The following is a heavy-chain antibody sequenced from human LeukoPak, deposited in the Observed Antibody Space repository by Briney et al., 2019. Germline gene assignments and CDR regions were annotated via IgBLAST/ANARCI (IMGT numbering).Heavy chain of an antibody. V-gene: IGHV5-51*01. D-gene: IGHD5-18*01. CDR2: IYPGDSDT. Sequence: GESLKISCKGSGYSFTSYWIGWVRQMPGKGLEWMGIIYPGDSDTRYSPSFQGQVTISADKSISTAYLQWSSLKASDTAMYYCARQGSGYSPTYYYYMDVWGKGTTVTISS. J-gene: IGHJ6*03. CDR3: ARQGSGYSPTYYYYMDV. CDR1: GYSFTSYW.